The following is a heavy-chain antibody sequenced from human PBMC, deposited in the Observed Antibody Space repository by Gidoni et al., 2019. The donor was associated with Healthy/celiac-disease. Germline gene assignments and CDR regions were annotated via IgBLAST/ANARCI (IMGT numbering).Heavy chain of an antibody. CDR3: ARARFGELSYYYYGMDV. CDR1: GGSFSGYY. V-gene: IGHV4-34*01. CDR2: INHSGST. Sequence: QVQLQQWGAGLLKPSETLSLTCAVFGGSFSGYYWSWIRQPPGKGLEWIGEINHSGSTNYNPSLKSRFTISVDTSKNQFSLKLSSVTAADTAVYYCARARFGELSYYYYGMDVWGQGTTVTVSS. J-gene: IGHJ6*02. D-gene: IGHD3-10*01.